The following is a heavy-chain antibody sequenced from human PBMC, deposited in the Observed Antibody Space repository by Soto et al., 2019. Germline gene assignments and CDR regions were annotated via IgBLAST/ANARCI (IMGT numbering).Heavy chain of an antibody. J-gene: IGHJ4*02. CDR2: ISGSGGST. V-gene: IGHV3-23*01. D-gene: IGHD1-26*01. Sequence: SVGSLRLSCAASGFTFSSYAMSWVRQAPGKGLEWVSAISGSGGSTYYADSVKGRFTISRDNSKNTLYLQMNSLRAEDTAVYYCAKDLSLVGATHFDYWGQGTLVTVSS. CDR1: GFTFSSYA. CDR3: AKDLSLVGATHFDY.